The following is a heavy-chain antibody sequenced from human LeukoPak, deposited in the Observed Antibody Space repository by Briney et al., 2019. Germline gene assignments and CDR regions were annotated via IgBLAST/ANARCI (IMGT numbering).Heavy chain of an antibody. Sequence: PSETLSLTCTVSGGSISSYYWSWIRQPPGKGLGWIGYIYYSGSTNYNPSLKSRVTISVDTSKNQFSLKLSSVTAADTAVYYCARDLGLQHAFDIWGQGTMVTVSS. J-gene: IGHJ3*02. CDR3: ARDLGLQHAFDI. V-gene: IGHV4-59*01. D-gene: IGHD2-15*01. CDR2: IYYSGST. CDR1: GGSISSYY.